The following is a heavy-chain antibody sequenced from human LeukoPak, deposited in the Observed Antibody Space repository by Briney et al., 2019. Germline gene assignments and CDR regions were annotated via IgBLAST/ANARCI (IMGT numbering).Heavy chain of an antibody. CDR2: ISSSSSYI. CDR3: ARDATVTTGY. Sequence: SGGSLRLSCAASGFTFSSYSMNWVRQAPGKGLEWVSSISSSSSYIYYADSVKGRFTISRDNAKNSLYLQMNSLRAEDTAVYYCARDATVTTGYWGQGTLVTVSS. V-gene: IGHV3-21*01. D-gene: IGHD4-17*01. J-gene: IGHJ4*02. CDR1: GFTFSSYS.